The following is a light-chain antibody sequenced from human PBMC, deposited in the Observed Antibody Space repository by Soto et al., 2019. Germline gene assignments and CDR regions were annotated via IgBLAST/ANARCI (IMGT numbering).Light chain of an antibody. J-gene: IGLJ1*01. V-gene: IGLV2-23*01. CDR1: SSDVGTYSL. CDR2: EDN. Sequence: QSVLTQPASVSGSPGQSITISCTGTSSDVGTYSLVSWYQQHPGRAPKLMIYEDNKRPSGVSNRFSGSKSGNTASLTISGLQAEDEADYYCCSYAASSNYVLGIGTKVTVL. CDR3: CSYAASSNYV.